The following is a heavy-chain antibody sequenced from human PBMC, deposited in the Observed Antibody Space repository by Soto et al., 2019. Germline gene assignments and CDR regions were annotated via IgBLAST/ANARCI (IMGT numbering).Heavy chain of an antibody. J-gene: IGHJ3*02. CDR1: GFTFSSYE. CDR2: ISSSGSTI. V-gene: IGHV3-48*03. Sequence: GGSLRLSCAASGFTFSSYEMDWVRQAPGKGLEWVSYISSSGSTIYYADSMKGRFIISRDNAKKSLYLQMNSLRAEDTAVYYCARPLERRVHGAFDIWGQGTVVTVSS. D-gene: IGHD1-1*01. CDR3: ARPLERRVHGAFDI.